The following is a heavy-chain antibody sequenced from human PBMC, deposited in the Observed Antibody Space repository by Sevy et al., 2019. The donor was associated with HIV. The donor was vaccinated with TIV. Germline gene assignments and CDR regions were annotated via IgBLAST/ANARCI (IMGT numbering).Heavy chain of an antibody. V-gene: IGHV4-28*01. Sequence: SETLSLTCAVSGYSISSSDWWGWIRQPPGKGLEWIGYIYYSGRTYHNPSLKSRVSMSVDTSKNQFSLKLSSVTAVDTAVYYCARNRVRSSGRRLEAFDIWGQGTMVTVSS. D-gene: IGHD3-22*01. CDR3: ARNRVRSSGRRLEAFDI. CDR1: GYSISSSDW. J-gene: IGHJ3*02. CDR2: IYYSGRT.